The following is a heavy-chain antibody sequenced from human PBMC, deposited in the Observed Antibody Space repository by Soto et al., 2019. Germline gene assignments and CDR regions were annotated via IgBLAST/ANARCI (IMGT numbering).Heavy chain of an antibody. Sequence: PSETLSLTCPVSGGSISSYYWSWIRQPPGKGLEWIGYIYFSGSTNYNPSLKSRVTMSVDTSKSQFSLKLSSVTAADTAVYYCEREYYTSTSCYGWFDPWGQGTLVTVSS. CDR1: GGSISSYY. CDR3: EREYYTSTSCYGWFDP. CDR2: IYFSGST. V-gene: IGHV4-59*01. D-gene: IGHD2-2*01. J-gene: IGHJ5*02.